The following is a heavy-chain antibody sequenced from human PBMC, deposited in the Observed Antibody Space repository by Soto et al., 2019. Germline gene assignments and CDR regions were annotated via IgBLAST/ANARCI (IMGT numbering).Heavy chain of an antibody. Sequence: QVQLQQWGAGLLKPSETLSLTCAVYGGSFSGYYWSWIRQPPGKGLEWIGEINHSGSTNYNPSLKSRVTISVDTSKNQFSLKLSSVTAADTAVYYCARGRASSYSSSCSFDYWGQGTLVTVSS. V-gene: IGHV4-34*01. CDR1: GGSFSGYY. J-gene: IGHJ4*02. D-gene: IGHD6-13*01. CDR2: INHSGST. CDR3: ARGRASSYSSSCSFDY.